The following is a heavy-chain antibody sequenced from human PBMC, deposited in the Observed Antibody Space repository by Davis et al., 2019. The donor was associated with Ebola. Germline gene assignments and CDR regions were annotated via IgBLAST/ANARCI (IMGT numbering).Heavy chain of an antibody. Sequence: ASVMVSCKASGGTFSSYTISWVRQATGQGLEWMGWMNPNSGNTGYAQKFQGRVTMTRNTSISTAYMELSSLRSEDTAVYYCARGRSSGWYRWFDPWGQGTLVTVSS. J-gene: IGHJ5*02. D-gene: IGHD6-19*01. CDR2: MNPNSGNT. CDR1: GGTFSSYT. V-gene: IGHV1-8*02. CDR3: ARGRSSGWYRWFDP.